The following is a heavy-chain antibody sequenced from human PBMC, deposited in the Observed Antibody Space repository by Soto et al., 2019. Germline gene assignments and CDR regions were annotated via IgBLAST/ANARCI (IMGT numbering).Heavy chain of an antibody. CDR1: GYTFTSYG. CDR2: ISAYNGNT. Sequence: QVQLVQSGAEVKKPGASVKVSCKASGYTFTSYGISWVRQAPGQGLEWMGWISAYNGNTNYAQKLQGRVTMTTDTSTSTAYMELRSLRSDDTAVYYCARVTYYYDSRDDFGVDYWGQGTLVTVSS. V-gene: IGHV1-18*01. CDR3: ARVTYYYDSRDDFGVDY. J-gene: IGHJ4*02. D-gene: IGHD3-22*01.